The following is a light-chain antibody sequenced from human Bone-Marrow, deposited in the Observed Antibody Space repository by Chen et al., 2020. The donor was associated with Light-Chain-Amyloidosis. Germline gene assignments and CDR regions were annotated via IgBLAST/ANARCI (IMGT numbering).Light chain of an antibody. CDR1: NIGSTS. V-gene: IGLV3-21*02. Sequence: SYVLTQPSSVSVAPGQTATIACGGNNIGSTSVHWYQQTPGQAPLLVVYDDSDRPSGIPERLSGSNSGNTATLTISRVEAGDEADYYCQVWDRRGDRPVCGGGTKLTVL. CDR3: QVWDRRGDRPV. CDR2: DDS. J-gene: IGLJ3*02.